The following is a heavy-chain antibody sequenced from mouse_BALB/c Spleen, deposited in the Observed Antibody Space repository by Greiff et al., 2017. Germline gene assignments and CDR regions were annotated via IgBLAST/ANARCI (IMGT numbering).Heavy chain of an antibody. CDR1: GFSLTSYG. CDR3: ARRNSSTTAFAY. J-gene: IGHJ3*01. V-gene: IGHV2-2*02. Sequence: QVQLKQSGPGLVQPSQSLSITCTVSGFSLTSYGVHWVRQSPGKGLEWLGVIWSGGSTDYNAAFISRLSISKDNSKSQVFFKMNSLQANDTALYYCARRNSSTTAFAYWGQGTLVTVSA. CDR2: IWSGGST. D-gene: IGHD1-2*01.